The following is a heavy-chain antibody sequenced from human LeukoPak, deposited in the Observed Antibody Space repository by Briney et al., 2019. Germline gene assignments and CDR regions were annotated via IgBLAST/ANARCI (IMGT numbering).Heavy chain of an antibody. J-gene: IGHJ4*02. CDR3: AQQDWRFGAIDY. D-gene: IGHD3-10*01. CDR1: GGSISSYY. CDR2: IYYSGST. V-gene: IGHV4-59*08. Sequence: SETLSLTCTVSGGSISSYYWSWLRQPPGKGLEWIGYIYYSGSTNYNPSLKSRVTISVDTSKNQFSLKLSSVTAADTAVYYCAQQDWRFGAIDYWGQGTLVTVSS.